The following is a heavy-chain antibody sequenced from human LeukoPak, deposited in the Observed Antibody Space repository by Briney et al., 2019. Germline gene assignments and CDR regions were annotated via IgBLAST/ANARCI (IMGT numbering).Heavy chain of an antibody. D-gene: IGHD6-6*01. CDR2: INHSGST. CDR1: GGSFSGYY. CDR3: ARGLAAPSIFDY. Sequence: SETLSLTCAVYGGSFSGYYWSWIRQPPGKGLEWIGEINHSGSTNYNPSLKSRVTISVDTSKNQFSLKLSSVTAADTAVYYCARGLAAPSIFDYWGQGTLVTVSS. V-gene: IGHV4-34*01. J-gene: IGHJ4*02.